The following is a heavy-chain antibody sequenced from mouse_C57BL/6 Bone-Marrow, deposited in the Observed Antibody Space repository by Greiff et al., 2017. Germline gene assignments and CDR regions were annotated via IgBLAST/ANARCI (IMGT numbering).Heavy chain of an antibody. CDR3: ARYLITTVVPFAY. D-gene: IGHD1-1*01. Sequence: EVKLMESGGGLVKPGGSLKLSCAASGFTFSSYTMSWVRQTPEKRMEWVATISGGGGNTYYPDSVKGRFTTSRDNAKHTMYLQMSSLRSEDTALYYCARYLITTVVPFAYWGQGTLVTVSA. CDR1: GFTFSSYT. V-gene: IGHV5-9*01. CDR2: ISGGGGNT. J-gene: IGHJ3*01.